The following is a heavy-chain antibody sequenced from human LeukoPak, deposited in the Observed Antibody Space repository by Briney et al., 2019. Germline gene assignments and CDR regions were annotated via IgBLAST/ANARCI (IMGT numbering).Heavy chain of an antibody. CDR2: IIPIFGTA. Sequence: SVKVSCKASGGTFSSYAISWVRQAPGQGLEWMGGIIPIFGTANYAQKFQGRVTITADESTSTAYMELSSLRAEDTALYYCARDLRRWLQLPDWYFGLWGRGTLVTVSS. CDR3: ARDLRRWLQLPDWYFGL. D-gene: IGHD5-24*01. J-gene: IGHJ2*01. V-gene: IGHV1-69*13. CDR1: GGTFSSYA.